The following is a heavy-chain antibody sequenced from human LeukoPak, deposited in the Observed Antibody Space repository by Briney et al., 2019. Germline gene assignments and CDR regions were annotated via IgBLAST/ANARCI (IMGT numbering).Heavy chain of an antibody. V-gene: IGHV4-59*12. CDR2: IYYSGVT. CDR1: GGSISSYY. D-gene: IGHD3-22*01. CDR3: AKGFHHGSSGYYYVDY. Sequence: SETLSLTCTVSGGSISSYYWTWIRQPPGKGLEWIGYIYYSGVTNYNPSLKSRVTISLDTSKNQLSLKLSSVTAADTAVYYCAKGFHHGSSGYYYVDYWGQGTLVTVSS. J-gene: IGHJ4*02.